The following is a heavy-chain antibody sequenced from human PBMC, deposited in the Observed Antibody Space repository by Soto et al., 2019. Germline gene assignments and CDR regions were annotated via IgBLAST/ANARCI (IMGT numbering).Heavy chain of an antibody. Sequence: PSETLSLTCTVSGASISSTDYYWTWIRQPPGKGLESIGYISYGASPYYNPSLKSRLTISVDTSKNQFSLRLSSVTAADTAVYYCARDPSSGGYCPGPCFDYWGQGSLVTVS. CDR2: ISYGASP. V-gene: IGHV4-30-4*01. CDR1: GASISSTDYY. CDR3: ARDPSSGGYCPGPCFDY. J-gene: IGHJ4*02. D-gene: IGHD2-21*01.